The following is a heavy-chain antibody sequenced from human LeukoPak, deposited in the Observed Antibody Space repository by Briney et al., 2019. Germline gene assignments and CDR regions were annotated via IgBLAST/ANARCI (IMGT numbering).Heavy chain of an antibody. Sequence: GGSLRLSCAASGFTFSTYWITWVRQAPGERLEWVANIKEDGSQKYYVDSVKGRFTISRDNVKNSLYLQMNSLRAEDTAVYYCAKDSSGPGYWGQGTLVTVSS. J-gene: IGHJ4*02. V-gene: IGHV3-7*03. CDR3: AKDSSGPGY. D-gene: IGHD6-19*01. CDR1: GFTFSTYW. CDR2: IKEDGSQK.